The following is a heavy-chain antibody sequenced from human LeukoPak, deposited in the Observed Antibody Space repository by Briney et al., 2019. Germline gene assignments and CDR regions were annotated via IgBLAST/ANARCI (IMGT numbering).Heavy chain of an antibody. V-gene: IGHV3-23*01. Sequence: QTGGSLRLSCAASGFTFSSYAMSWVRQAPGKGLEWVSAISGSGGSTYYADSVKGRFTISRDNSKNTLYLQMSSLRAEDTAVYYCAKDGYDSSGYYGYFDYWGQGTLATVSS. D-gene: IGHD3-22*01. CDR1: GFTFSSYA. CDR2: ISGSGGST. CDR3: AKDGYDSSGYYGYFDY. J-gene: IGHJ4*02.